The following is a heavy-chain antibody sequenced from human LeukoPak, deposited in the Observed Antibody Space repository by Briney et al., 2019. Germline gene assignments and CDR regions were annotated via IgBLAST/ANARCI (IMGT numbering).Heavy chain of an antibody. CDR1: GASVTIKNYY. CDR3: ARFAPDIAIVPAAMAGGIDT. Sequence: KASETLSLTCIVSGASVTIKNYYWGWIRQPPGKGLEWIASVYYSGSPYYNPSLKSRVTISIDTSKNQVSLKMRSVTAADTAVYYCARFAPDIAIVPAAMAGGIDTWGQGTLVTVSS. J-gene: IGHJ5*02. D-gene: IGHD2-2*01. CDR2: VYYSGSP. V-gene: IGHV4-39*07.